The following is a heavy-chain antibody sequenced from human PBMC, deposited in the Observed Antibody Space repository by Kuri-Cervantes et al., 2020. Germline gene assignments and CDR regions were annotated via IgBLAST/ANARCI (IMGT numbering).Heavy chain of an antibody. V-gene: IGHV3-7*01. CDR2: IKEDGSEK. CDR1: GFTFSSYE. CDR3: ARGGNRYANY. Sequence: GESLKISCAASGFTFSSYEMNWVRQAPGKGLEWVARIKEDGSEKYYVDSVKGRFTISRDNAKNSLYLQMNSLRAEDTALYYCARGGNRYANYWGQGTLVTVSS. J-gene: IGHJ4*02. D-gene: IGHD5-18*01.